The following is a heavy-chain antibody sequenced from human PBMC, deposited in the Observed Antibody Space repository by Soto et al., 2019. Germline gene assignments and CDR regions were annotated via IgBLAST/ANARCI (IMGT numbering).Heavy chain of an antibody. J-gene: IGHJ4*02. Sequence: PGGSLRLSCAASGFTFSDYYMSWIRQAPGKGLEWVSYISSSGSTIYYADSVKGRFTISRDNAKNILYLQMNSLRADDTALYYCAKDAIMVSSSYNYFDYWGQGTLVTVSS. D-gene: IGHD6-13*01. CDR1: GFTFSDYY. CDR2: ISSSGSTI. CDR3: AKDAIMVSSSYNYFDY. V-gene: IGHV3-11*01.